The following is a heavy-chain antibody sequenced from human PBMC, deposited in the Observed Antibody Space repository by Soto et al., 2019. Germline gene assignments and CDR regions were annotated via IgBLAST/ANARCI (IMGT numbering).Heavy chain of an antibody. Sequence: SETLSLTCTVSGGSISSSSYFWGWIRQPPGKGLEWIGSIYYSGSTYYNPSLKSRVTVSVDTSKNQFSLKLSSVSAADTAVYYCARHPSDFWFDPWGQGTLVTVSS. D-gene: IGHD2-21*02. CDR2: IYYSGST. V-gene: IGHV4-39*01. J-gene: IGHJ5*02. CDR3: ARHPSDFWFDP. CDR1: GGSISSSSYF.